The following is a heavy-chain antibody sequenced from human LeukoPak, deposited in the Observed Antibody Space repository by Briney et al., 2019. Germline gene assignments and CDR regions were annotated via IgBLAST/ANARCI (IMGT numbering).Heavy chain of an antibody. D-gene: IGHD2-21*02. V-gene: IGHV3-23*01. J-gene: IGHJ4*02. CDR2: ISGSGGST. Sequence: PGGSLRLSCAASGFTFSSYATSWVRQAPGKGLEWVSAISGSGGSTYYADSVKGRFTISRDNSKNTLYLQMNSLRAEDTAVYYCASRSRGRIVVVTARDYFDYWGQGTLVTVSS. CDR3: ASRSRGRIVVVTARDYFDY. CDR1: GFTFSSYA.